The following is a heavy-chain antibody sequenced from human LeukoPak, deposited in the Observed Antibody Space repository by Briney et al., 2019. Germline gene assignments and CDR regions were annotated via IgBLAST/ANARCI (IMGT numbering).Heavy chain of an antibody. CDR2: IYSGGST. Sequence: PGGSLRLSCAASGFTVSSNYMSWVRQAPGKGLEWVSVIYSGGSTYYADSVKGRFTISRDNSKSTLYLQMSSLRAEDTAVYYCARDLYGDFDYWGQGTLVTVSS. J-gene: IGHJ4*02. D-gene: IGHD4-17*01. CDR1: GFTVSSNY. V-gene: IGHV3-53*01. CDR3: ARDLYGDFDY.